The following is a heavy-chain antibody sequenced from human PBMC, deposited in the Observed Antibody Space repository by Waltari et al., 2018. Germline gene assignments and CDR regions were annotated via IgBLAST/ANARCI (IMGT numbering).Heavy chain of an antibody. CDR2: ISSSSSTI. D-gene: IGHD3-3*01. CDR3: ARSRVWSGYYRDFDY. V-gene: IGHV3-48*01. J-gene: IGHJ4*02. Sequence: EVQLVESGGGLVQPGGSLRLSCAASGFTFSSYSMNWVPQAPGKGLEWVSYISSSSSTIYYADSVKGRFTISRDNAKNSLYLQMNSLRAEDTAVYYCARSRVWSGYYRDFDYWGQGTLVTVSS. CDR1: GFTFSSYS.